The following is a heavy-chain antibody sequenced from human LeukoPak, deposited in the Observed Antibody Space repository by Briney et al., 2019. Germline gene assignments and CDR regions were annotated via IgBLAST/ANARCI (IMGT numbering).Heavy chain of an antibody. D-gene: IGHD5-12*01. CDR2: IIPIFGTA. V-gene: IGHV1-69*13. CDR1: GGTFSSYA. Sequence: SVKVSCKASGGTFSSYAISWVRQAPGQGLEWMGGIIPIFGTANYAQKFQGRVTITADESTSTAYMELSSLRSEDTAVYYCARGRYSGYDWPDYWGQGTLVTVSS. J-gene: IGHJ4*02. CDR3: ARGRYSGYDWPDY.